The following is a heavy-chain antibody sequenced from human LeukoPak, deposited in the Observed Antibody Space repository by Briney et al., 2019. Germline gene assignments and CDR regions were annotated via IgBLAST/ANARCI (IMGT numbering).Heavy chain of an antibody. Sequence: SETLSLTCTVSGYSISSGYYWGWIRQPPGKGLEWIASIEQSGSTYYNPSLKGRVTISVDTSKNQFSLKVNSVTAADTAVYYCAKSNGYGLVDIWGQGAMVTVSS. CDR1: GYSISSGYY. V-gene: IGHV4-38-2*02. J-gene: IGHJ3*02. D-gene: IGHD3-10*01. CDR3: AKSNGYGLVDI. CDR2: IEQSGST.